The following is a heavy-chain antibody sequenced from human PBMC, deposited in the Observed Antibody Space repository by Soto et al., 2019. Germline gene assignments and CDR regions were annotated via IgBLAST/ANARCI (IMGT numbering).Heavy chain of an antibody. J-gene: IGHJ6*02. D-gene: IGHD3-3*01. V-gene: IGHV4-34*01. CDR3: ARGVTGDFWSGYYYYRMAV. Sequence: PSETLSLTCAVYGGSFSGYYWSWIRQPPGKGLEWIGEINHSGSTNYNPSLKSRVTISVDTSKNQFSLKLSSVTAADTAVYYCARGVTGDFWSGYYYYRMAVWGHWTTVTVTS. CDR1: GGSFSGYY. CDR2: INHSGST.